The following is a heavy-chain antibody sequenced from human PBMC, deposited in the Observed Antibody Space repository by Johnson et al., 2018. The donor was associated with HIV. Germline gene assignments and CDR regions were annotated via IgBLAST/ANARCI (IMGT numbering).Heavy chain of an antibody. J-gene: IGHJ3*02. CDR3: AKTHDSSGYYGGLDAFDI. CDR1: GFTFSSYA. V-gene: IGHV3-23*04. D-gene: IGHD3-22*01. Sequence: VQLVESGGDLVQPGRSLRLSCTASGFTFSSYAMSWVRQAPGKGLEWVSAISGSGGSTYYADSVKGRFTISRDNSKNTLYLQMNSLRAEDTAVYYCAKTHDSSGYYGGLDAFDIWGQGTMVTVSS. CDR2: ISGSGGST.